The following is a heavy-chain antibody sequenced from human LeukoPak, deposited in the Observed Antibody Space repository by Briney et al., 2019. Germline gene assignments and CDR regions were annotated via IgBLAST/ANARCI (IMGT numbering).Heavy chain of an antibody. D-gene: IGHD3-22*01. V-gene: IGHV3-30-3*01. CDR3: ARERTYSDYYDSSGYYYRDAFDI. CDR2: FSYDGSNK. CDR1: GFTFSSYA. Sequence: GRSLRLSCAASGFTFSSYAMHWVRQAPGKGLEWVAVFSYDGSNKYYADSVKGRFTISRDKSKNTLYLQMNSLRAEDTAVYYCARERTYSDYYDSSGYYYRDAFDIWGQGTMVTVSS. J-gene: IGHJ3*02.